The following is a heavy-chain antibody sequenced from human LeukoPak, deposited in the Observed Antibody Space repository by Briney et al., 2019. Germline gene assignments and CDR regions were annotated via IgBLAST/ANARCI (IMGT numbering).Heavy chain of an antibody. J-gene: IGHJ4*02. CDR2: IKGDGSST. Sequence: GGSLRLSCAASGFTFSTYWMHWVRQAPGKGLVWVARIKGDGSSTIYADSVKGRFTISRDNSKNTLYLQTSSQRVEDTAVYYCARASTTVPNLLDHWGRGTLVTVSS. CDR1: GFTFSTYW. D-gene: IGHD4-17*01. CDR3: ARASTTVPNLLDH. V-gene: IGHV3-74*01.